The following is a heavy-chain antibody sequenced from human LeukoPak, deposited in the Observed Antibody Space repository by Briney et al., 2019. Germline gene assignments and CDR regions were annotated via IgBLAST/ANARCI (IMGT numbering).Heavy chain of an antibody. V-gene: IGHV4-39*01. Sequence: TETLPLTCTVSGGSISSSSYYWGWIRQPPGKGLEWIGSIYYSGNTYYNPSLKSRVTISVDTSKNQFSLKLSSVTAADTAVYYCAASTYSSSWYLNWFDPWGQGTLVTVSS. J-gene: IGHJ5*02. CDR3: AASTYSSSWYLNWFDP. CDR1: GGSISSSSYY. CDR2: IYYSGNT. D-gene: IGHD6-13*01.